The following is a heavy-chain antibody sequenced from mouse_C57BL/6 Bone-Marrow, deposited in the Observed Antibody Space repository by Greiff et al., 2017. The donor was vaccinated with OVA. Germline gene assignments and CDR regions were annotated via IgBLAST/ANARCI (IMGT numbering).Heavy chain of an antibody. D-gene: IGHD2-3*01. CDR3: AREGVYDGYYSWFAY. CDR2: ISYDGSN. Sequence: VQLKESGPGLVKPSQSLSLTCSVTGYSITSGYYWNWIRQFPGNKLEWMGYISYDGSNTYNPSLKNRISITRDTSKNQFFLKLNSVNTEDTATDDCAREGVYDGYYSWFAYWGQGTLVTVSA. CDR1: GYSITSGYY. V-gene: IGHV3-6*01. J-gene: IGHJ3*01.